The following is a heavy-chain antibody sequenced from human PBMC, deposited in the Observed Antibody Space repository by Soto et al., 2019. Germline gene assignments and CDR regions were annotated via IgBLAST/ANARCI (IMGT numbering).Heavy chain of an antibody. Sequence: QVQLMQSGAEVKKPGASVKVSCKASGDTFSDYYIHWVRQAPGQGLEWMGTVNPSGGHTTYSQHCLGRVTMTRDTSTSAVHMGLTSLTSEDTAVYYWARGGHVVVVTAALDYWGQGTLVTVAS. CDR2: VNPSGGHT. V-gene: IGHV1-46*01. CDR1: GDTFSDYY. CDR3: ARGGHVVVVTAALDY. J-gene: IGHJ4*02. D-gene: IGHD2-21*02.